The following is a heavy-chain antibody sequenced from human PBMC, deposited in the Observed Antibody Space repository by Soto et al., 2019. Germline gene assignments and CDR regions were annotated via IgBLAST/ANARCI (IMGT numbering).Heavy chain of an antibody. V-gene: IGHV3-23*01. CDR1: GFTFSSYA. CDR2: ISGSVGST. Sequence: EVQLLESGGGLVQPGGSLRLSCAASGFTFSSYAMSWVRQAPGKGLEWVSAISGSVGSTYYAGSVKGRFTFSRDNSKNTLYLQMNSLRAEYTAVYCCATAARPNYYYGMDVWGQETTVTVSS. D-gene: IGHD6-6*01. CDR3: ATAARPNYYYGMDV. J-gene: IGHJ6*02.